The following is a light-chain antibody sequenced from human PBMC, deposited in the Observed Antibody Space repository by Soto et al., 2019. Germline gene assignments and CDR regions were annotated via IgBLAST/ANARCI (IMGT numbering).Light chain of an antibody. V-gene: IGLV2-14*01. CDR3: SSYTTGSTSVL. CDR1: SSDVGYYNS. CDR2: EVT. J-gene: IGLJ2*01. Sequence: QSALTQPASVSGSPGQSITISCTGTSSDVGYYNSVSWYQQHPGKAPKLLIYEVTTRPSGVSSRFSGSKSANTASLTISGLQADDEADYYCSSYTTGSTSVLFGGGTKLPVL.